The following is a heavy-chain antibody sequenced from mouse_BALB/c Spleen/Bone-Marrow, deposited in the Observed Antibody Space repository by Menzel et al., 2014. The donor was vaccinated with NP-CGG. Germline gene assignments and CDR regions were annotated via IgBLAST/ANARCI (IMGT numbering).Heavy chain of an antibody. V-gene: IGHV3-8*02. CDR3: ATYDSYCFDY. J-gene: IGHJ2*01. CDR2: ISYSGNT. D-gene: IGHD2-12*01. Sequence: EVKVVESGPSLVKPSQTLSLTRSVTGDSITSGYWNWIRKFPGNKLEYMGYISYSGNTYYNPSLKSRISITRDTSKNQYYLQLNSVTTEDTATYYCATYDSYCFDYWGQGTTLTVSS. CDR1: GDSITSGY.